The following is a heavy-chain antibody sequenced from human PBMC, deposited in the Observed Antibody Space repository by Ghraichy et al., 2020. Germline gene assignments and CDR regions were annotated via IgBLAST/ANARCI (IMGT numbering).Heavy chain of an antibody. V-gene: IGHV3-74*01. CDR2: IDSDGSST. CDR1: GFTFTSYW. D-gene: IGHD3-22*01. CDR3: ARVVQYSYDRSGYYTDY. Sequence: GESLNISCAASGFTFTSYWMHWVRQAPGKGLVWVSRIDSDGSSTNYADSVKGRFTISRDNAKNTLYLQMNSLRAEDTAVYYCARVVQYSYDRSGYYTDYWGQGTLVTVSS. J-gene: IGHJ4*02.